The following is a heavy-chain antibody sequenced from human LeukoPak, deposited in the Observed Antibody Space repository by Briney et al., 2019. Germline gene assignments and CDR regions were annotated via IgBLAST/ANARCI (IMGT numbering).Heavy chain of an antibody. D-gene: IGHD2/OR15-2a*01. Sequence: GGSLRLSCAASGFTFSSYWMSWLRQAPGKGLEWVANIKQDGSEKYYVDSVKGRFTISRDNAKNTLYLQMNSLRAEDTAVYYCARDIALLAGEDFDYWGQGTLVTVSS. V-gene: IGHV3-7*01. CDR3: ARDIALLAGEDFDY. J-gene: IGHJ4*02. CDR1: GFTFSSYW. CDR2: IKQDGSEK.